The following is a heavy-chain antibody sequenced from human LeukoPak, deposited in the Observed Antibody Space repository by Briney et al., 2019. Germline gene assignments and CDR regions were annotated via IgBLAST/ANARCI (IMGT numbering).Heavy chain of an antibody. D-gene: IGHD3-10*01. CDR1: GFTFSSYE. V-gene: IGHV3-48*03. Sequence: GGSLRLSCAASGFTFSSYEMNWVRQAPGKGLEWVSYISSSGSTIYYADSVKGRFTISRDNAKNSLYLQMNSLRAEDTAVYYCARGPYASGSYGRRGWVHYMDVWGKGTTVTVSS. CDR3: ARGPYASGSYGRRGWVHYMDV. J-gene: IGHJ6*03. CDR2: ISSSGSTI.